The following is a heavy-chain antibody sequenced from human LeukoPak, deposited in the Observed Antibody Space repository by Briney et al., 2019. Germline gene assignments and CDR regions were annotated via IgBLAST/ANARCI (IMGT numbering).Heavy chain of an antibody. J-gene: IGHJ6*02. V-gene: IGHV3-7*01. Sequence: PGGSLRLSCAASGFTFSSHWMSWVRQAPGKGLEWVANIKQDGSEKYYVDSVKGRFTISRDNAKNSLYLQMNSLRAEDTAVYYCARDMAAAVLDYYYYGMDVWGQGTTVTVSS. D-gene: IGHD6-13*01. CDR1: GFTFSSHW. CDR3: ARDMAAAVLDYYYYGMDV. CDR2: IKQDGSEK.